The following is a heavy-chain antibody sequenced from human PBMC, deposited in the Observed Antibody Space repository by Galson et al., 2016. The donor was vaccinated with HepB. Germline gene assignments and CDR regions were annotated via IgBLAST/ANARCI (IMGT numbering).Heavy chain of an antibody. D-gene: IGHD2-15*01. J-gene: IGHJ5*02. CDR3: ARARTWEGPCSGGTCYGWLDP. Sequence: SVKVSCKASGYTFTSYYIHWMRQAPRQGLEWMGIINPNGGHTNYAQKFQGRLTITSDASTTTVYMDLSSLTSEDTAVYYCARARTWEGPCSGGTCYGWLDPWGQGTLVTV. CDR1: GYTFTSYY. V-gene: IGHV1-46*01. CDR2: INPNGGHT.